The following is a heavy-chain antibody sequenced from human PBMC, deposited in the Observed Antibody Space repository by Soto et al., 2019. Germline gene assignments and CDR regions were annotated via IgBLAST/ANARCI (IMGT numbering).Heavy chain of an antibody. V-gene: IGHV3-66*01. CDR3: ARDVRYGSHDY. Sequence: GGSLRLSCAASGFTVSSNYMSWVRQAPGKGLEWVSVIYSGGSTYYADSVKGRFTISRDNSKNTLYLQMNSLRAEDTAVYYCARDVRYGSHDYWGQGTLVTVSS. CDR1: GFTVSSNY. CDR2: IYSGGST. D-gene: IGHD3-10*01. J-gene: IGHJ4*02.